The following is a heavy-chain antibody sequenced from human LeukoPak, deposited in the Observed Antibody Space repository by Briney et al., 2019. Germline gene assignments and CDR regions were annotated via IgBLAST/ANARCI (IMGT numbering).Heavy chain of an antibody. J-gene: IGHJ4*02. CDR3: AGHHPRNTVDF. V-gene: IGHV4-59*08. D-gene: IGHD2-8*02. CDR1: GGSFSSYY. Sequence: KTSESLSLTCTVSGGSFSSYYWSWIRQPPGKGLEWIAYISDIGSINYNPSLKSRVTISLDTSKNQLSLKLRSVTAADTAVYYCAGHHPRNTVDFWGQGTLVTVSS. CDR2: ISDIGSI.